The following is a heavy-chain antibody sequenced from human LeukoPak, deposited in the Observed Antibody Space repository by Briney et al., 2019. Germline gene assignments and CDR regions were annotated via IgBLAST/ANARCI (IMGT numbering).Heavy chain of an antibody. CDR1: GGSISSYY. CDR2: IYYSGST. D-gene: IGHD6-6*01. J-gene: IGHJ3*02. CDR3: ARVGSSSPFGDAFDI. V-gene: IGHV4-59*01. Sequence: SETXSXXCTVSGGSISSYYWSWIRQPPGKGREGVGYIYYSGSTNYNPSLKSRVTISVDTSRNQFSLKLSSVTAADTAVYYCARVGSSSPFGDAFDIWGQGTMVTVSS.